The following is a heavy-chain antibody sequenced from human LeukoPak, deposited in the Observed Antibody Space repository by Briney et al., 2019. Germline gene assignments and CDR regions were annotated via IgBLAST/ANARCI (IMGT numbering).Heavy chain of an antibody. V-gene: IGHV4-4*02. D-gene: IGHD1-26*01. Sequence: SESLSLTWAVAAASVTSNWCGSVSQPPGKGLEWIGEVHKSGSTNYYPSLQSRVTISIDKSKNQIALELTSVTAADTAVYYCAKEIVGAPTPGAYWGQGILVTVSS. J-gene: IGHJ4*02. CDR1: AASVTSNW. CDR2: VHKSGST. CDR3: AKEIVGAPTPGAY.